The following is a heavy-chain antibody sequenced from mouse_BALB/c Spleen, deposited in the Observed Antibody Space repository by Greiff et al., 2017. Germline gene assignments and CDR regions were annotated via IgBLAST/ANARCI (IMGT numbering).Heavy chain of an antibody. Sequence: VQLKQSGAELVKPGASVKLSCTASGFNIKDTYMHWVKQRPEQGLEWIGRIDPANGNTKYDPKFQGKATITADTSSNTAYLQLSSLTSEDTAVFYCAPALAREDYWGQRTTLTVSS. CDR3: APALAREDY. CDR2: IDPANGNT. V-gene: IGHV14-3*02. J-gene: IGHJ2*01. D-gene: IGHD3-1*01. CDR1: GFNIKDTY.